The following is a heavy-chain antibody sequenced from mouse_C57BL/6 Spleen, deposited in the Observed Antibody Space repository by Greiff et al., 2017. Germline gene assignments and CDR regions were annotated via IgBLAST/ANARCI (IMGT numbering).Heavy chain of an antibody. D-gene: IGHD1-1*01. CDR2: ISSGSSTI. CDR3: ARALTTVVATGYFDY. V-gene: IGHV5-17*01. Sequence: EVQLQESGAGLVKPGGSLKLSCAASGFTFSDYGMHWVRQAPEQGLEWVAYISSGSSTIDYADTVKGRFTISRDNAKNTLFLQMTSLRSEDTAMYYCARALTTVVATGYFDYWGQGTTLTVSS. CDR1: GFTFSDYG. J-gene: IGHJ2*01.